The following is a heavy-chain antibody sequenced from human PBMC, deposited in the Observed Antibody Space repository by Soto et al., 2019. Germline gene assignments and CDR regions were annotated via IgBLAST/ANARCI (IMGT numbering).Heavy chain of an antibody. CDR2: IYYSGST. Sequence: SETLSLTCTVSGGSISSSSYYWGWIRQPPGKGLEWIGSIYYSGSTYYNPSLMSRITISVDTSKNQLSLKLSSVTAADTAVYYCAGRVDTAMEDFYYYYYGMDVWGQGTTVTVS. D-gene: IGHD5-18*01. CDR3: AGRVDTAMEDFYYYYYGMDV. CDR1: GGSISSSSYY. J-gene: IGHJ6*02. V-gene: IGHV4-39*01.